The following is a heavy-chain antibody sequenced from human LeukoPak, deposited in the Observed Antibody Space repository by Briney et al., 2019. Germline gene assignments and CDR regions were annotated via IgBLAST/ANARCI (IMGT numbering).Heavy chain of an antibody. J-gene: IGHJ5*02. CDR3: ARGRDYYGSGSYFGTKDNWFDP. CDR2: ISAYNGNT. CDR1: GYTFTSYG. Sequence: ASVKVSCKASGYTFTSYGISWVRQAPGQGLKWMGWISAYNGNTNYAQKLQGRVTMTTDTSTSTAYMELRSLRSDDTAVYYCARGRDYYGSGSYFGTKDNWFDPWGQGTLVTVSS. V-gene: IGHV1-18*01. D-gene: IGHD3-10*01.